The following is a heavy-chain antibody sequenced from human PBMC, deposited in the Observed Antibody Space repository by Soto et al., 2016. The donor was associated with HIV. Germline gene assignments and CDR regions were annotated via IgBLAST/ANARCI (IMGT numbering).Heavy chain of an antibody. D-gene: IGHD6-13*01. CDR3: AKDSSSWYGRYAFDI. CDR1: GFTFDDYA. J-gene: IGHJ3*02. Sequence: EVQLVESGGGLVQPGRSLRLSCAASGFTFDDYAMHWVRQAPGKGLEWVSGISWNSGSIGYADSVKGRFTISRDNAKNSLYLQMNSLRAEDMALYYCAKDSSSWYGRYAFDIWGQGTMVTVSS. CDR2: ISWNSGSI. V-gene: IGHV3-9*03.